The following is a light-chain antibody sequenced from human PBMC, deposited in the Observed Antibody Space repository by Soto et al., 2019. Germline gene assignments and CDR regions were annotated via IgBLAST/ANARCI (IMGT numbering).Light chain of an antibody. V-gene: IGLV1-47*01. CDR3: ASWDDYLRGSAV. J-gene: IGLJ2*01. Sequence: QSVLTQAHSVSGTPGQRVTISCSGSTSNIGSNYVYWYQQLSETAPKLLMFLNDQRPSGVPDRFSGSKSGTSASLAISGLRSEDEATYYCASWDDYLRGSAVFGGGTKLTVL. CDR1: TSNIGSNY. CDR2: LND.